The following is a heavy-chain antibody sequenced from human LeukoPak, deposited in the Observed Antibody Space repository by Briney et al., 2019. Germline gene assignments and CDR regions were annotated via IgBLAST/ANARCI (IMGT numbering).Heavy chain of an antibody. J-gene: IGHJ4*02. Sequence: SETLSLTCAVYGGSFSGYYWSWIRQPPGKGLEWIGEINHSGSTNYNPSLKSRVTISVDTSKNQFSLKLSSVTAADTAVYYCARAHDVTAWAYFDYWGQGTLVTVSS. CDR2: INHSGST. V-gene: IGHV4-34*01. CDR1: GGSFSGYY. CDR3: ARAHDVTAWAYFDY. D-gene: IGHD1-26*01.